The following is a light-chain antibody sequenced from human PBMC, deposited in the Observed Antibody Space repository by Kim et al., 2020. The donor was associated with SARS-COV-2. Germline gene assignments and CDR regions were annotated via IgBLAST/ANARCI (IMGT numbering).Light chain of an antibody. J-gene: IGLJ1*01. CDR2: GVN. Sequence: GQSITPPCPGTNSDVGNYNLVSWYQQPPGKAPKLMIYGVNKRPSGVSNRFSGSKSGNTASLTISGLQADDEADYYCCSYADARKRVFGTGTKVTVL. CDR3: CSYADARKRV. V-gene: IGLV2-23*02. CDR1: NSDVGNYNL.